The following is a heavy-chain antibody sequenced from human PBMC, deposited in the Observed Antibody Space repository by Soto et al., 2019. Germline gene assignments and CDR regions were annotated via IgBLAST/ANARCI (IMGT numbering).Heavy chain of an antibody. Sequence: GGSLRLSCAASGFTFDDYAMHWVRQAPGKGLEWVSGISWNSGSIGYADSVKGRFTISRDNAKNSLYLQMNSLRAEDTALYYCPKVRGYYYYYYGMDVWGQGTRVTVSS. CDR3: PKVRGYYYYYYGMDV. V-gene: IGHV3-9*01. CDR2: ISWNSGSI. CDR1: GFTFDDYA. D-gene: IGHD3-22*01. J-gene: IGHJ6*02.